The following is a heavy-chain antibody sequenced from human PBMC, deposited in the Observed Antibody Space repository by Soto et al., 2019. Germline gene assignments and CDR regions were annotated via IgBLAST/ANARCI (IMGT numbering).Heavy chain of an antibody. CDR1: GFTFISYS. V-gene: IGHV3-21*01. CDR3: ARDQYSSGWYGGLDY. D-gene: IGHD6-19*01. CDR2: ISSSSSYI. Sequence: GGSLRLSCAASGFTFISYSMNWVLQAPWKGLEWVSSISSSSSYIYYADSVKGRFTISRDNAKNSLYLQMNSLRAEDTAVYYCARDQYSSGWYGGLDYWGQGTLVTVSS. J-gene: IGHJ4*02.